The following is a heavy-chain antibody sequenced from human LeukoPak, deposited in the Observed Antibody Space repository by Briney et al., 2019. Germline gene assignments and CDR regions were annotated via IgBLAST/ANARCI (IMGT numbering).Heavy chain of an antibody. CDR3: ARDRRRTNYDILTGYYKGAFDY. CDR2: ISSSSSYI. D-gene: IGHD3-9*01. J-gene: IGHJ4*02. CDR1: GFTFSSYS. V-gene: IGHV3-21*01. Sequence: TTGGSLRLSCAASGFTFSSYSMNWVRQAPGKGLEWVASISSSSSYIYYADSVKGRFTISRDNAKNSLYLQMNSLRAEDTAVYYRARDRRRTNYDILTGYYKGAFDYWGQGTLVTVSS.